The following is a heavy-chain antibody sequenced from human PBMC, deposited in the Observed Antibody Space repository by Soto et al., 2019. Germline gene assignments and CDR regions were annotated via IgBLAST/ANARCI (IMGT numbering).Heavy chain of an antibody. V-gene: IGHV2-5*02. CDR2: IYWDDDN. CDR3: AHRTTTVTWWFDP. CDR1: GFSLTTSGVG. D-gene: IGHD4-17*01. J-gene: IGHJ5*02. Sequence: QITLKESGPTPVNPTQTLTLTCTFSGFSLTTSGVGVGWIRQPPGKALEWLALIYWDDDNRYSPSLKSKLTSSKDTSKNQVVLTTTHIQPADTATYFCAHRTTTVTWWFDPWGEGTLVTVSS.